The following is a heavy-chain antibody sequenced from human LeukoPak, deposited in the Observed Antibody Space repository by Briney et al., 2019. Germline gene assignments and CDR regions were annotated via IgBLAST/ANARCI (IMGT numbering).Heavy chain of an antibody. CDR3: ARGTEKIVAAAGT. CDR2: IFYSGNT. V-gene: IGHV4-39*07. CDR1: GGSISSSSYY. Sequence: PSETLSLTCTVSGGSISSSSYYWGWIRQPPGKGLEWIGGIFYSGNTYYNPSLKSRVTISVDTSKNQFSLILSSLTAADTAVYYCARGTEKIVAAAGTWGQGTLVTVSS. D-gene: IGHD6-13*01. J-gene: IGHJ5*02.